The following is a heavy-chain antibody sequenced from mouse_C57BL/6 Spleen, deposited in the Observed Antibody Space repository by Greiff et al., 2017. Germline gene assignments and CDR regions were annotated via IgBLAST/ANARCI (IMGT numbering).Heavy chain of an antibody. CDR2: ISNGGGST. D-gene: IGHD1-1*01. Sequence: EVHLVESGGGLVQPGGSLKLSCAASGFTFSDYYMYWVRQTPEKRLEWVAYISNGGGSTYYPDTVKGRFTISRDNAKNTLYLQMSRLKSEDTAMYYCAGHKPTVVATEAMDYWGQGTSVTVSS. CDR3: AGHKPTVVATEAMDY. CDR1: GFTFSDYY. J-gene: IGHJ4*01. V-gene: IGHV5-12*01.